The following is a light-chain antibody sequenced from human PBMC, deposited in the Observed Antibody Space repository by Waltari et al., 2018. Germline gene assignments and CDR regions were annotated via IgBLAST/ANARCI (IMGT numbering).Light chain of an antibody. CDR3: QVWDSGTDHEV. J-gene: IGLJ3*02. V-gene: IGLV3-21*02. CDR2: DDS. Sequence: SYVLTQSPSVSVAPGQTASVSCGGNNIGSKRVNWYQQKPGQAPVLVVYDDSDRPSGTPERFSGSNSGNTATLTISRVEAGDEADYYCQVWDSGTDHEVFGGGTKLTV. CDR1: NIGSKR.